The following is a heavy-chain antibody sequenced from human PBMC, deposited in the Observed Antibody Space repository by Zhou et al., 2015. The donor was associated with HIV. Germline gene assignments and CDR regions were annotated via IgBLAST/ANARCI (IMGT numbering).Heavy chain of an antibody. Sequence: QVQLVESGGRRGPAWGGSLRLSCAASGFSFSSYGMHWVRQAPGKGLEWVAFIRYDGSNKYYADSVKGRFTISRDNSKNTLYLQMNSLRAEDTAVYYCAKPAGHRVHYFDYWGQGTLVTVSS. J-gene: IGHJ4*02. CDR3: AKPAGHRVHYFDY. CDR2: IRYDGSNK. CDR1: GFSFSSYG. D-gene: IGHD2-2*01. V-gene: IGHV3-30*02.